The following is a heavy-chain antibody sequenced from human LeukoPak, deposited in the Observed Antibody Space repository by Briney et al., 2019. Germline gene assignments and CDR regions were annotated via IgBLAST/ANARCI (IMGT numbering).Heavy chain of an antibody. CDR1: GFTFSSYS. CDR3: ARDSTARIYYYGMDV. V-gene: IGHV3-48*01. Sequence: GGSLTLSCAASGFTFSSYSMNWVRQAPGKGLEWVSYISSSSSTIYYADSVKGRFTISRDNAKNSLYLQMNSLRAEDTAVYYCARDSTARIYYYGMDVWGQGTTVTVSS. CDR2: ISSSSSTI. D-gene: IGHD4-17*01. J-gene: IGHJ6*02.